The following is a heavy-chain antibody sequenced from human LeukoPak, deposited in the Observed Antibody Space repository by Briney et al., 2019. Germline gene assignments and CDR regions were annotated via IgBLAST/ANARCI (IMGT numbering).Heavy chain of an antibody. CDR1: GFIFSSYG. J-gene: IGHJ6*02. D-gene: IGHD3-3*01. CDR2: ISYDGNYK. V-gene: IGHV3-30*18. Sequence: GGSLRLSCAASGFIFSSYGMHWVRQAPGKGLEWVAVISYDGNYKYYADSVKGRFTISRDNSKNTLHLQMISLRAEDTAVYYCAKDLGGSGDFWSGYYDYYFYGMDVWGQGTTVTVSS. CDR3: AKDLGGSGDFWSGYYDYYFYGMDV.